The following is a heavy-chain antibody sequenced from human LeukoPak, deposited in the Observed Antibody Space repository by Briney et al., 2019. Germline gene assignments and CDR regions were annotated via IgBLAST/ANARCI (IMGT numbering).Heavy chain of an antibody. Sequence: GGSLRLSCAASGFTLSSYAMRWVRQAPGKGLEWVSGISGSGGSTYYADSVKGRFTISRDNSKNSLYLQMNSLRAEDTAVYYCAKEDRSGYFDYWGQGTLVTVSS. D-gene: IGHD3-22*01. J-gene: IGHJ4*02. CDR2: ISGSGGST. CDR1: GFTLSSYA. V-gene: IGHV3-23*01. CDR3: AKEDRSGYFDY.